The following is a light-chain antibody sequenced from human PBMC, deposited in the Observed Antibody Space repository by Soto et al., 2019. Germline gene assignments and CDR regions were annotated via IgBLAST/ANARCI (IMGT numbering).Light chain of an antibody. CDR1: QSIRRS. Sequence: DIQMTQSPSSLSASVADRVTITCRASQSIRRSLNWYQQKPGKAPKLLIYAASSLQSGVPSRFSGSGYGTVFTLTISSLQSEDFAIYYCQQSYSSPRTFDQGTKVEIK. CDR3: QQSYSSPRT. CDR2: AAS. V-gene: IGKV1-39*01. J-gene: IGKJ1*01.